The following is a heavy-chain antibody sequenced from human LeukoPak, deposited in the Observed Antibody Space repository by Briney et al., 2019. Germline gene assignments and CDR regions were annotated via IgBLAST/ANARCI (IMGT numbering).Heavy chain of an antibody. CDR2: ISAYNGNT. CDR1: GGTFSSYA. J-gene: IGHJ4*02. Sequence: ASVKVSCKASGGTFSSYAISWVRQAPGQGLEWMGWISAYNGNTNYAQKLQGRVTTTTDTSTSTAYMELRSLRSDDTAVYYCARDSLFSRIAASDYWGQGTLVTVSS. V-gene: IGHV1-18*01. D-gene: IGHD6-6*01. CDR3: ARDSLFSRIAASDY.